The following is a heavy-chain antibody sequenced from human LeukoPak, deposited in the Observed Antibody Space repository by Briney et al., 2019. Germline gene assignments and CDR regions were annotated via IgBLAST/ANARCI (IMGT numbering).Heavy chain of an antibody. J-gene: IGHJ6*02. CDR1: GGSISSYY. D-gene: IGHD4-23*01. V-gene: IGHV4-59*08. CDR2: IYYSGST. Sequence: SETLSLTCNVSGGSISSYYWNWIRQPSGKGLEWIGYIYYSGSTSYNPSLKSRVTISVDTSKNQFSLNLTSLTAADTAVYYCARGDYGGNSGYYYGMDVWGQGTSVAVSS. CDR3: ARGDYGGNSGYYYGMDV.